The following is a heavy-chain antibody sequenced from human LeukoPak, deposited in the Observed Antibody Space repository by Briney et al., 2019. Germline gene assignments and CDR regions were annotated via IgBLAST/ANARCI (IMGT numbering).Heavy chain of an antibody. CDR2: IYYSGST. Sequence: SETLSLTCTVSGGSISSYYWSWIRQPPGKGLEWIGYIYYSGSTNYNPSLKSRVTISVDTSKNQFSLKLSSVTAADTAVYYCARDAGPYYYDSKGYFDYSGQGTLVTVSS. CDR3: ARDAGPYYYDSKGYFDY. D-gene: IGHD3-22*01. V-gene: IGHV4-59*01. J-gene: IGHJ4*02. CDR1: GGSISSYY.